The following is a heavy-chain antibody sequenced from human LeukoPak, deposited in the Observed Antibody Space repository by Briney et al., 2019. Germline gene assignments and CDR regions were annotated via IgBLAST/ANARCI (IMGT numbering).Heavy chain of an antibody. V-gene: IGHV1-8*02. Sequence: ASVKVSCKASGFTFTNDDINWVRQAPGQGLEWMGWMNPNSGDTDYAPRFQGRVTLTRNTSINTAYMEQRGLRSEDTAGYYFAKLVVEPTAVETYFYYYLDVWGKGTTVTVSS. CDR3: AKLVVEPTAVETYFYYYLDV. J-gene: IGHJ6*03. CDR2: MNPNSGDT. CDR1: GFTFTNDD. D-gene: IGHD2-21*01.